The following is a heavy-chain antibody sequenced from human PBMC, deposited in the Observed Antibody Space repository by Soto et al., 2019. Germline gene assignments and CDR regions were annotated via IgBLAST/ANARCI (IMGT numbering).Heavy chain of an antibody. J-gene: IGHJ4*02. CDR3: ARGGGGGLFEH. CDR2: ISPKSTYR. Sequence: GGSLRLSCATSGFPFSDYYMSWIRQAPGKGLEWLSHISPKSTYRNYADSVKGRFTISRDNTKSSLFLQMSSLGVEDTAVYYCARGGGGGLFEHWGQGVLVTVSS. CDR1: GFPFSDYY. D-gene: IGHD2-21*01. V-gene: IGHV3-11*06.